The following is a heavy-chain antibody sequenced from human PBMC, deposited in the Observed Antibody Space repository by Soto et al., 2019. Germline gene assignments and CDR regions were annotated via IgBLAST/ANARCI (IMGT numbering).Heavy chain of an antibody. D-gene: IGHD2-21*01. CDR3: ARAKAVVIAALDI. CDR1: GFMFNNSA. J-gene: IGHJ3*02. V-gene: IGHV3-23*01. Sequence: GSLRLSCKASGFMFNNSAMTWVRQAPGQGLQWVASVSDNGGSRGGTYYADSVEGRFTISRDNSKNTLYLQLDSLTGADTAVYYCARAKAVVIAALDIWGQGTMVTVSS. CDR2: VSDNGGSRGGT.